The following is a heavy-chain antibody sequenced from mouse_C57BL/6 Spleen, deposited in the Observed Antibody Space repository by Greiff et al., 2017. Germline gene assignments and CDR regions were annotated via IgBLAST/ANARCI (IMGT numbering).Heavy chain of an antibody. CDR3: ARSSTGTYFDD. V-gene: IGHV1-69*01. CDR1: GYTFTSYW. J-gene: IGHJ1*03. CDR2: IEPSDSYT. D-gene: IGHD4-1*01. Sequence: QVQLQQPGAELVMPGASVKLSCKASGYTFTSYWMHWVKQRPGQGLEWIGEIEPSDSYTNYNQKFKGKSTLTVDKSSSTAYMQLSRLTSEDSAVYYCARSSTGTYFDDWGTGTTVTVSS.